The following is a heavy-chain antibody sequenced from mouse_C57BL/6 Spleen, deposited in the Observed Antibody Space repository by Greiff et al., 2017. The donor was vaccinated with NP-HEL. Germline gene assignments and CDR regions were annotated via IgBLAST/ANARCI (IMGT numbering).Heavy chain of an antibody. Sequence: EVQLQESGPGMVKPSQSLSLTCTVTGYSITSGYDWHWIRHFPGNKLEWMGYISYSGSTNYNPSLKSRISITHDTSKNHFFLKLNSVTTEDTATYYCARGDSSGYLGNWGQGTLVTVSA. D-gene: IGHD3-2*02. CDR3: ARGDSSGYLGN. V-gene: IGHV3-1*01. CDR1: GYSITSGYD. CDR2: ISYSGST. J-gene: IGHJ3*01.